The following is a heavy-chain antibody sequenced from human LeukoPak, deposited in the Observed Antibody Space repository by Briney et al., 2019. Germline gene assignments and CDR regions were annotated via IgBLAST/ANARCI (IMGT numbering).Heavy chain of an antibody. CDR3: ARLRGYSYGYGDY. J-gene: IGHJ4*02. CDR1: GFTFSSYS. D-gene: IGHD5-18*01. Sequence: GGSLRLSCAASGFTFSSYSMNWVRQAPGKGLEWVSYISSSSGTIYYADSVKGRFTISRDNAKNSLYLQMNSLRAEDTAVYYCARLRGYSYGYGDYWGQRTLVTVSS. CDR2: ISSSSGTI. V-gene: IGHV3-48*04.